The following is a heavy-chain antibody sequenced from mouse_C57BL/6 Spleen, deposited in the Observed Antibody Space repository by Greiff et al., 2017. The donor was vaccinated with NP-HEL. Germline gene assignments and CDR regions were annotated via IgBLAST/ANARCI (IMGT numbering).Heavy chain of an antibody. CDR2: INPNNGGT. J-gene: IGHJ4*01. V-gene: IGHV1-26*01. CDR3: ARSHYYGSDYAMDY. D-gene: IGHD1-1*01. CDR1: GYTFTDYY. Sequence: EVQLQQSGPELVKPGASVKISCKASGYTFTDYYMNWVKQSHGKSLEWIGDINPNNGGTSYNQKFKGKATLTVDKSSSTAYMELRSLTSEDSAVYYCARSHYYGSDYAMDYWGQGTSVTVSS.